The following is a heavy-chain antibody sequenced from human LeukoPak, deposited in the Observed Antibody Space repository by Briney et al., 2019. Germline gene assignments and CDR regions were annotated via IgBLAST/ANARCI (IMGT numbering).Heavy chain of an antibody. D-gene: IGHD3-10*01. Sequence: PSETLSLTCTVSGGSISSYYWSWIRQPPGKGLEWIGYIYYSGSTNYNPSLKSRVTISVDTSKNQFSLRLSSVTATDTAVYHCARVVFLYGSGSYYNYWGQGTLVTVSS. V-gene: IGHV4-59*08. CDR2: IYYSGST. CDR3: ARVVFLYGSGSYYNY. J-gene: IGHJ4*02. CDR1: GGSISSYY.